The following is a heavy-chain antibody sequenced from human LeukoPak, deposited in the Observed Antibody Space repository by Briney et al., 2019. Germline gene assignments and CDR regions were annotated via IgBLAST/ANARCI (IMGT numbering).Heavy chain of an antibody. Sequence: PGGSLRLSCAASGFTFSSYGMSWVRQAPGKGLEWVSSISSSSSYIYYADSVKGRFTISRDNAKNSLYLQMNSLRAEDTAVYYCARANYSSSPMDVWGKGTTVTVSS. CDR1: GFTFSSYG. CDR3: ARANYSSSPMDV. V-gene: IGHV3-21*01. CDR2: ISSSSSYI. J-gene: IGHJ6*04. D-gene: IGHD6-13*01.